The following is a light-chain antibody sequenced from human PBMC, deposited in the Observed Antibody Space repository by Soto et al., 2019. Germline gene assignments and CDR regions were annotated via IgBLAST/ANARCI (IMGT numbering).Light chain of an antibody. CDR1: SSDVGGYNY. CDR2: EVS. J-gene: IGLJ1*01. V-gene: IGLV2-14*01. Sequence: QSMLTQPASASGAPGQSITISCTGTSSDVGGYNYVSWYQQHPGKAPKLMIYEVSNRPSGVSNRFSGSKSGNTASLTISGLQAEDEADYYCSSYTSSSNYVSGHGTKVT. CDR3: SSYTSSSNYV.